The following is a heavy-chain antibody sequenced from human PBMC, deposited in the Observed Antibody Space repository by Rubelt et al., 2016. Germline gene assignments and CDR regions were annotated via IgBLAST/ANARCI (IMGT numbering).Heavy chain of an antibody. Sequence: QLQLQESGPGLVKPSETLSLTCTVSGGSISSSSYYWGWIRQPPGKGLEWIGYIYYSGGTNYNPSLKSRVTISPDTSKNQFSLKLRSVTAADTAVYFCGRGFSGFYFWVDSWGRGALVTVSS. CDR2: IYYSGGT. J-gene: IGHJ4*02. D-gene: IGHD3-22*01. CDR1: GGSISSSSYY. V-gene: IGHV4-39*01. CDR3: GRGFSGFYFWVDS.